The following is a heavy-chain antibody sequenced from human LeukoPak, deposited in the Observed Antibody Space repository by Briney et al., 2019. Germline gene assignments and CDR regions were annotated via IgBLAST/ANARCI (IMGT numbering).Heavy chain of an antibody. Sequence: SETLSLTCTVSGGSISSSSYYWGWIRQPPGKGLEWIGSIYYSGSTYYNPSVKSRVTISVDTSKNQFSLKLSSVTAADTAVYYCARLVWRQPHPDYWGQGTLVTVSS. CDR3: ARLVWRQPHPDY. CDR1: GGSISSSSYY. D-gene: IGHD3-3*01. J-gene: IGHJ4*02. CDR2: IYYSGST. V-gene: IGHV4-39*01.